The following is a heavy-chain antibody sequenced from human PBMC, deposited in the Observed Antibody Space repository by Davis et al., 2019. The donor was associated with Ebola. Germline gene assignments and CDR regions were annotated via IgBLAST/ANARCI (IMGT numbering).Heavy chain of an antibody. CDR1: GYTFTSYY. D-gene: IGHD2-8*01. Sequence: AASVKVSCKASGYTFTSYYMHWVRQAPGQGLEWMGIINPSGGSTSYAQKFQGRVTITADESTRTAYMELSSLRSDDTAVYYCTRGRDCTNGVCYKAHWFDSWGLGTLVTVSS. V-gene: IGHV1-46*01. CDR3: TRGRDCTNGVCYKAHWFDS. CDR2: INPSGGST. J-gene: IGHJ5*01.